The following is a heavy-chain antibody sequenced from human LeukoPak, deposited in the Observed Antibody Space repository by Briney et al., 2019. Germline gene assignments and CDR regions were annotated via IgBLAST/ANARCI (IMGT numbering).Heavy chain of an antibody. CDR3: AMSVEMPPIPSFDY. J-gene: IGHJ4*02. Sequence: GASVKVSCKTSGYIFTPHHIHWMRQAPGQGLELLGWVSAANNPEYSQKFQGRVVITRDASATTSYLELNSLRSVDTAVYYCAMSVEMPPIPSFDYWGQGTLVTVSS. CDR1: GYIFTPHH. D-gene: IGHD5-24*01. CDR2: VSAANNP. V-gene: IGHV1-3*01.